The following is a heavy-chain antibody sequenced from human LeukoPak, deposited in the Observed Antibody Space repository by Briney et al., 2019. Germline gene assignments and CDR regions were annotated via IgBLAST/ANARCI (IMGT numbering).Heavy chain of an antibody. Sequence: PSETLSLTCAVYGGSFSGYYWSWIRQPPGKGLEWIGEINHSGSTNYNPSLKSRVTISVDTSKNQFSLKLSSVTAADTAVYCCARGLRANSVAVAAYYYGMDVWGQGTTVTVSS. J-gene: IGHJ6*02. CDR1: GGSFSGYY. CDR2: INHSGST. CDR3: ARGLRANSVAVAAYYYGMDV. V-gene: IGHV4-34*01. D-gene: IGHD6-19*01.